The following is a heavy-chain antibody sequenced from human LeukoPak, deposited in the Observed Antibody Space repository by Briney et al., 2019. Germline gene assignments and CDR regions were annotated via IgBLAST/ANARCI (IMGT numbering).Heavy chain of an antibody. CDR1: GFTFSGFY. J-gene: IGHJ4*02. CDR3: ARDRGAVAATWFDY. D-gene: IGHD6-19*01. Sequence: GGSLRLSCAASGFTFSGFYMSWIRQAPGKGLEWVSCIGSSSSYTNYADSVKGRFTISRDNAKNSLYLQMDGLRAEDTAVYYCARDRGAVAATWFDYWGQGTLVTVSS. V-gene: IGHV3-11*05. CDR2: IGSSSSYT.